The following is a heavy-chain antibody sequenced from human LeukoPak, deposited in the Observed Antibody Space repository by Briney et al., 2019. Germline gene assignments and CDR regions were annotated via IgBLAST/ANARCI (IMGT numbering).Heavy chain of an antibody. CDR3: AGRYSSGWYEDVY. V-gene: IGHV4-61*02. J-gene: IGHJ4*02. CDR1: GGSISSGSYY. CDR2: IYTSGST. D-gene: IGHD6-19*01. Sequence: SETLSLTCTVSGGSISSGSYYWSWIRQPAGKGLEWIGRIYTSGSTNYNPSLKSRVTISVDTSKNQFSLELSSVTAADTAVYYCAGRYSSGWYEDVYWGQGTLVTVSS.